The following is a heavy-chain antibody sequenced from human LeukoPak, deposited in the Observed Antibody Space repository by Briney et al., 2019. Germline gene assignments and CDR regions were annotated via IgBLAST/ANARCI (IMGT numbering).Heavy chain of an antibody. D-gene: IGHD6-19*01. CDR1: GFTFSSTA. CDR2: ISGGGGRT. CDR3: AKSNGQWLMEGNWFDP. Sequence: GGSLRLACSASGFTFSSTAMTWVRQAPGKGLEWVSAISGGGGRTYYADSVKGRFTISRDNSKNTLYLQMNSLRAEDTAVYYCAKSNGQWLMEGNWFDPWGQGTLVTVSS. J-gene: IGHJ5*02. V-gene: IGHV3-23*01.